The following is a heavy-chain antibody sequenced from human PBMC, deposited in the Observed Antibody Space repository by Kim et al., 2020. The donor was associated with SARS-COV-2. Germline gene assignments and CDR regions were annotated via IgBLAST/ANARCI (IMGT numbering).Heavy chain of an antibody. V-gene: IGHV3-23*01. CDR2: ISGSGGST. D-gene: IGHD1-26*01. Sequence: GGSLRLSCAASGFTFSSYAMSWVRQAPGKGLEWVSAISGSGGSTYYADSVKGRFTISRDNSKNTLYLQMNSLRAEDTAVYYCAKDSPLRLGWELPRGAFDIWGQGTMVTVSS. CDR1: GFTFSSYA. J-gene: IGHJ3*02. CDR3: AKDSPLRLGWELPRGAFDI.